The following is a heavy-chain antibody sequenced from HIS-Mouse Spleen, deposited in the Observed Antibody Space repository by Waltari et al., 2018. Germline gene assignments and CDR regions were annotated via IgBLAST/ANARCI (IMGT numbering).Heavy chain of an antibody. V-gene: IGHV4-34*01. CDR3: AGYNWNYGTDY. J-gene: IGHJ4*02. D-gene: IGHD1-7*01. Sequence: QVQLQQWGAGLLKPSETLSLTCAVYGGSFSGYYWSWIRQPPGKGLEWVGELNHSGSTNSNPSLKSRVTISVDTSKNQFSLKLSSVTAADTAVYYCAGYNWNYGTDYWGQGTLVTVSS. CDR1: GGSFSGYY. CDR2: LNHSGST.